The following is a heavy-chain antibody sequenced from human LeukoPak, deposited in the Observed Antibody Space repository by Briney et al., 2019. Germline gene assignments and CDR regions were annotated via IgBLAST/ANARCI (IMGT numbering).Heavy chain of an antibody. CDR1: GFTFSSYS. Sequence: GGSLRLSCAASGFTFSSYSMNWVRQAPGKGLEWVSYISSSSSTIYYADSVKGRFTISRDNAKNSLYLQMDSLRAEDTAVYYCARDKVVGATYFDNWGQGTLVTVSS. CDR3: ARDKVVGATYFDN. D-gene: IGHD1-26*01. CDR2: ISSSSSTI. J-gene: IGHJ4*02. V-gene: IGHV3-48*04.